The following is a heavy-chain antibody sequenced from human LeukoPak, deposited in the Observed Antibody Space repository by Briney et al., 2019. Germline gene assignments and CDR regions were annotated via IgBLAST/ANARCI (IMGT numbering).Heavy chain of an antibody. J-gene: IGHJ4*02. Sequence: GGSLRLSCAASGFSFSNYAMSWVRQAPGKGLEWVSVIGGSGGWIHYTDSVKGRFTISRDNSNSILYLQMNSLRAADTAVYFCAKDPTGYSSKWGQGTLVTVSS. V-gene: IGHV3-23*01. CDR3: AKDPTGYSSK. D-gene: IGHD6-19*01. CDR2: IGGSGGWI. CDR1: GFSFSNYA.